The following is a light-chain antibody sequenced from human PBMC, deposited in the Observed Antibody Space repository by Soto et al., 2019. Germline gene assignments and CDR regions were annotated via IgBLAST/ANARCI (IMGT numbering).Light chain of an antibody. CDR1: QSISSW. Sequence: DIQLTQSPSTLSASVGDRVTITCRASQSISSWLAWYQQKPGKAPKLLVYKASSLESGVTSRFSGSGSGKGFNLTISTLQPDDFATYFCQRYDPHPLTFGGGTKVEL. CDR2: KAS. CDR3: QRYDPHPLT. V-gene: IGKV1-5*03. J-gene: IGKJ4*01.